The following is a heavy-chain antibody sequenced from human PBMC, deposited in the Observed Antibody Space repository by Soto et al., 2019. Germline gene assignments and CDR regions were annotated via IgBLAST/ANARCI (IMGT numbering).Heavy chain of an antibody. CDR1: GFTFNTYA. CDR3: ASLIPPRNWFDP. D-gene: IGHD2-21*01. Sequence: GGSLRLSCAASGFTFNTYAMSWVRQAPGKGLECVSTISDTGAYTYYADSVKGRFTISRDNSKNTVYLQMNSLRAEDTAVYYCASLIPPRNWFDPWGQGTLVTVSS. J-gene: IGHJ5*02. V-gene: IGHV3-23*01. CDR2: ISDTGAYT.